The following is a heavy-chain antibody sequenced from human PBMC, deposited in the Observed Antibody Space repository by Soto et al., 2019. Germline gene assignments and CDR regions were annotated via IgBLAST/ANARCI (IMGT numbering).Heavy chain of an antibody. J-gene: IGHJ5*02. CDR2: IYTSGST. CDR3: ARENFNWNYDWFDP. Sequence: SETLSLTCTVSGGSISSYYWSRIRQPAGKGLEWIGRIYTSGSTNYNPSLKSRVTMSVDTSKNQFSLKLSSVTAADTAVYYCARENFNWNYDWFDPWGQGTLVTVSS. D-gene: IGHD1-7*01. V-gene: IGHV4-4*07. CDR1: GGSISSYY.